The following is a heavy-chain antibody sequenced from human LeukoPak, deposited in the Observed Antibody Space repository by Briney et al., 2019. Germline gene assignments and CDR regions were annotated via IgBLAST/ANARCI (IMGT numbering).Heavy chain of an antibody. CDR2: IHYSGNI. CDR3: ARDPYYDILTGYLIRGAFDI. D-gene: IGHD3-9*01. V-gene: IGHV4-28*03. Sequence: QPPGKGLEWIGYIHYSGNIYYNPSLKSRVTMSVDTSKNQFSLKLNSVTAADTAVYYCARDPYYDILTGYLIRGAFDIWGLGTVVTVSS. J-gene: IGHJ3*02.